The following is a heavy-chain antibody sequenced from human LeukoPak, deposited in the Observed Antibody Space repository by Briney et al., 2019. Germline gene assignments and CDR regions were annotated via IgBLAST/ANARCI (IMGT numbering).Heavy chain of an antibody. D-gene: IGHD3-10*01. CDR1: GGSISNSNYY. CDR2: ISYSGST. V-gene: IGHV4-39*01. CDR3: ARRGGSGRSFDY. J-gene: IGHJ4*02. Sequence: SETLSLTCTVSGGSISNSNYYWGWIRQPPGKGLEWIGSISYSGSTYYNSSLKSRVTISVDTPKNQFSLKLSSVTAADTAVYYCARRGGSGRSFDYWGQGTLVTVSS.